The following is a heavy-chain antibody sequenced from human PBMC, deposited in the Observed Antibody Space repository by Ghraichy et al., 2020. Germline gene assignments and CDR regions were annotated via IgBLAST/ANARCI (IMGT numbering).Heavy chain of an antibody. Sequence: GGSLRLSCAASGFTFSIYWMSWVRQAPGKGLEWVANIKQDGSETYYVDSLKGRVTISRDNAKNSLYLQMNSLRAEDSAVYFCAREVEDYSDAADFWGQGTLVIVSS. CDR2: IKQDGSET. CDR3: AREVEDYSDAADF. J-gene: IGHJ4*02. CDR1: GFTFSIYW. V-gene: IGHV3-7*04. D-gene: IGHD4-17*01.